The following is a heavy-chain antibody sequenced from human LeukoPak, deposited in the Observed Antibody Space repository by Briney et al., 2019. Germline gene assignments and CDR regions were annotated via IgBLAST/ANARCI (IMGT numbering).Heavy chain of an antibody. CDR2: ISSSSSYI. D-gene: IGHD3-10*01. V-gene: IGHV3-21*01. CDR1: GFTFSSYS. J-gene: IGHJ4*02. Sequence: GGSLRLSCAASGFTFSSYSMTWVRQAPGKGLEWASSISSSSSYIYYADSVKGRFTISRDNAKNSLYLQMNSLRAEDTAVYYCAVLWFGELLSFDYWGQGTLVTVSS. CDR3: AVLWFGELLSFDY.